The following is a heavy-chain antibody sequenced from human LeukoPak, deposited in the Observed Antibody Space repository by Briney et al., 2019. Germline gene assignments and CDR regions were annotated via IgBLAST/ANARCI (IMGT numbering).Heavy chain of an antibody. CDR3: ARAVIRGIHFDY. Sequence: ASVKVSCKASGYTFTDYYVHWVRQAPGQGLEWMGRINPNSGDTNHAQKFQGRVTMTRDTSISTAYMELSNLRSDDTAVYYCARAVIRGIHFDYWGQGALVTVSS. D-gene: IGHD3-10*01. CDR1: GYTFTDYY. CDR2: INPNSGDT. J-gene: IGHJ4*02. V-gene: IGHV1-2*06.